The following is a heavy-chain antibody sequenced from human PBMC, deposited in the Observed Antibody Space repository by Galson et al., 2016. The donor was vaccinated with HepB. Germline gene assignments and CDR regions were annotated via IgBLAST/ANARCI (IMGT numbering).Heavy chain of an antibody. CDR3: ARFGGSPGMDV. V-gene: IGHV3-30*03. Sequence: LRLSCAASGFTFSSYGMHWVRQAPGKGLEWVAVISYDGSSKYYADSVKGRFTISRDNSKNTLYLQMNSLTAEDTAVYYCARFGGSPGMDVWGQGTTVTVSS. CDR2: ISYDGSSK. J-gene: IGHJ6*02. CDR1: GFTFSSYG. D-gene: IGHD2-15*01.